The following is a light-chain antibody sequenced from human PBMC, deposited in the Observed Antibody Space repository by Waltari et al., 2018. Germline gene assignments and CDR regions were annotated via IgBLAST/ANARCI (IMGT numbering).Light chain of an antibody. J-gene: IGLJ2*01. CDR1: SRDMGGYNG. CDR2: EVS. CDR3: GSYRSGSTFL. V-gene: IGLV2-18*02. Sequence: SALTQPPPVSKSLGQSVTISCTGPSRDMGGYNGFSWYQKHSGTAPRLLIYEVSKRPAGVSDRFSGSKSGNTASLTISGLQAEDEADYYCGSYRSGSTFLFGGGTRLTVL.